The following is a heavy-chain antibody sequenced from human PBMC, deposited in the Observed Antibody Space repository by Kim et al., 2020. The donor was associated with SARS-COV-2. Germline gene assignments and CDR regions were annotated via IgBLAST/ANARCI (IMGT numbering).Heavy chain of an antibody. CDR2: IWYDGSNK. D-gene: IGHD3-16*01. CDR3: AIGEVDYVALDY. Sequence: GGSLRLSCAASGFTFSSYGMHWVRQAPGKGLEWVAVIWYDGSNKYYADSVKGRFTISRDNSKNTLYLQMNSLRAEDTAVYYCAIGEVDYVALDYWGQGTLVTVSS. V-gene: IGHV3-33*01. CDR1: GFTFSSYG. J-gene: IGHJ4*02.